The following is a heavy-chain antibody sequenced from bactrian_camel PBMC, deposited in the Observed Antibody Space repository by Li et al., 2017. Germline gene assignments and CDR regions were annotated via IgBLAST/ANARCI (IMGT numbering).Heavy chain of an antibody. Sequence: HVQLVESGGGLVQPGGSLRLSCAISGFTFGRYFMSRVRQVPEKGLEWVSGIYNEGVGTYYADSVKGRFTISRDNAKNTLYLQMNSLKSEDTAVYYCATDPDEFLGQGTQVTVS. V-gene: IGHV3-2*01. CDR2: IYNEGVGT. J-gene: IGHJ4*01. CDR1: GFTFGRYF.